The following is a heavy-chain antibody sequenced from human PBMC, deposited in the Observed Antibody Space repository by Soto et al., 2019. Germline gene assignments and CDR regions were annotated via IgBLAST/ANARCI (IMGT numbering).Heavy chain of an antibody. CDR2: ISYDGSNK. J-gene: IGHJ4*02. Sequence: PGGSLRLSCAASGFTFSSYGMHWVRQAPGKGPGWVAVISYDGSNKYYADSVKGRFTISRDNSKNTLYLQMNSLRAEDTAVYYCAKEAPAALDYWGQGTLVTVSS. D-gene: IGHD6-25*01. CDR1: GFTFSSYG. V-gene: IGHV3-30*18. CDR3: AKEAPAALDY.